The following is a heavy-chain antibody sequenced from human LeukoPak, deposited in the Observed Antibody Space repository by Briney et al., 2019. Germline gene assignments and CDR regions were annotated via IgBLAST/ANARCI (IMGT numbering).Heavy chain of an antibody. CDR2: IHYTGAT. D-gene: IGHD3-9*01. CDR1: GGSISGYY. V-gene: IGHV4-34*01. J-gene: IGHJ4*02. Sequence: SETLSLTCAVYGGSISGYYWSWIRQPPGKGLEWVGEIHYTGATSYDPSLKSRATISIETSKNQVSLRLSSVTAADTAVYYCTRGNILSGYCFDFWGQGALVTVSS. CDR3: TRGNILSGYCFDF.